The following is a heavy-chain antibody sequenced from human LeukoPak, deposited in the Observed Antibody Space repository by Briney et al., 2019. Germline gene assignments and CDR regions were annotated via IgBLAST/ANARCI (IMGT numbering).Heavy chain of an antibody. Sequence: SETLSLTCTVSGGSISSGGYYWSWIRQHPGKGLEWIGYIYYSGSTYYNPSLKSRVTISVDTSKNQFSLKLSSVTAADTAVYYCARGYYYDSSGYYPVDYWGQGTPVTVSS. V-gene: IGHV4-31*03. CDR3: ARGYYYDSSGYYPVDY. CDR2: IYYSGST. CDR1: GGSISSGGYY. D-gene: IGHD3-22*01. J-gene: IGHJ4*02.